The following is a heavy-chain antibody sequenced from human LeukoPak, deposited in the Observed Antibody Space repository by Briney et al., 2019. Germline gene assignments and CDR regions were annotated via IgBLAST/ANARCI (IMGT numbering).Heavy chain of an antibody. CDR3: AKGSLRGQLWFGYDY. CDR1: RFTFSSYA. Sequence: GGSLRLSCAASRFTFSSYAMSWVRQAPGKGLEWVSAISGSGGSTYYADSVKGRFTISRDNSKNTLYLQLNSLRAEDTAVYYCAKGSLRGQLWFGYDYWGQGTLVTVSS. V-gene: IGHV3-23*01. CDR2: ISGSGGST. D-gene: IGHD5-18*01. J-gene: IGHJ4*02.